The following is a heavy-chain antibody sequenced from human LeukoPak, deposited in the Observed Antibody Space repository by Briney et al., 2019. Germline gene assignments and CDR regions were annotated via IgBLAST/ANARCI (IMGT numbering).Heavy chain of an antibody. J-gene: IGHJ4*02. Sequence: GGSLRLSCAASGFTFSDYFMHWVRQVPGKGLEWVASVSQDEKTKLYVDSVKGRFTISRDNSRNTLYLQVNSLRAEDTALYYCAKDMGFGEFTFDYWGQGTLVTVSS. V-gene: IGHV3-30*18. CDR1: GFTFSDYF. D-gene: IGHD3-10*01. CDR3: AKDMGFGEFTFDY. CDR2: VSQDEKTK.